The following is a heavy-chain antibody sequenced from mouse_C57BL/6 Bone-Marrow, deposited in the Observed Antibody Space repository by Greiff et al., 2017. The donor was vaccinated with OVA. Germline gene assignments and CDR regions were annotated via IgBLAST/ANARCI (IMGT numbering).Heavy chain of an antibody. CDR1: GYTFTDYY. J-gene: IGHJ2*01. CDR2: INPYNGGT. CDR3: ARERLLRWECYFDY. D-gene: IGHD1-1*01. Sequence: EVQLQQSGPVLVKPGASVKMSCKASGYTFTDYYMNWVKQSHGKSLEWIGVINPYNGGTSYNQKFKGKATLTVDKSSSTAYMELNSLTSEDSAVYYCARERLLRWECYFDYGGQGTTLTVTS. V-gene: IGHV1-19*01.